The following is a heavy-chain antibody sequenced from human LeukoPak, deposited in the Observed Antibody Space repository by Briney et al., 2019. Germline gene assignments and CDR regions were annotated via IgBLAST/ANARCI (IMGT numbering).Heavy chain of an antibody. CDR1: GFTFSHYG. D-gene: IGHD3-22*01. V-gene: IGHV3-30*02. CDR2: IRHDGNNK. CDR3: AKGGGYYYDSSGPSDV. Sequence: GGSLRLSCAASGFTFSHYGMHWVRQAPGKGLEWVAFIRHDGNNKYYADSVKGRFTTSRDNAKNSLYLQMNSLRADDTALYYCAKGGGYYYDSSGPSDVWGKGTTVTISS. J-gene: IGHJ6*03.